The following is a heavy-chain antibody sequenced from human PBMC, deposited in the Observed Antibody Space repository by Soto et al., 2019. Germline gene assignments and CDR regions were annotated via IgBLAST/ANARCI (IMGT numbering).Heavy chain of an antibody. J-gene: IGHJ4*02. D-gene: IGHD1-26*01. CDR2: IKSRSDGGTT. V-gene: IGHV3-15*07. CDR3: SADPGVGAAKRGFEY. Sequence: GGSLRLSCAASDFTFSNAWMSWVRQAPGKGLEWVGRIKSRSDGGTTDYAAPVKGRFTISRDDSKNTLVLQMNILRTQDTGLYYCSADPGVGAAKRGFEYWGQGALVTVSS. CDR1: DFTFSNAW.